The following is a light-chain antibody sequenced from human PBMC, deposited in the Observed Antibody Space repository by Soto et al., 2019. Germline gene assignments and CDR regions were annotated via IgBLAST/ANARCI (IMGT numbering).Light chain of an antibody. J-gene: IGKJ1*01. CDR3: QQNGSSRT. Sequence: EIVLTQSPGTLSLSPGERATLSCRASQSVSSSYLAWYQQKPGQARRLLIYGASSRATGIPDMFSGSGSGTDFTLTSSRLEHEVAAEYCWQQNGSSRTFGQGTKVEIK. CDR1: QSVSSSY. V-gene: IGKV3-20*01. CDR2: GAS.